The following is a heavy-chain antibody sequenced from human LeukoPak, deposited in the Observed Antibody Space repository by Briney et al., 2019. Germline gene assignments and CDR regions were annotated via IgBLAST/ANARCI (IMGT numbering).Heavy chain of an antibody. CDR3: SKQGIRFGEVTALCF. Sequence: QPGGSLRLSCAASGFTFSSYAFTWVRQAPGKGLEWVSSISGTDGSTYYADSVRGRITISRYNSKNTMYLQINNLRAEDTAAYYCSKQGIRFGEVTALCFWGQGNLGTGSS. V-gene: IGHV3-23*01. CDR2: ISGTDGST. D-gene: IGHD3-16*01. J-gene: IGHJ4*01. CDR1: GFTFSSYA.